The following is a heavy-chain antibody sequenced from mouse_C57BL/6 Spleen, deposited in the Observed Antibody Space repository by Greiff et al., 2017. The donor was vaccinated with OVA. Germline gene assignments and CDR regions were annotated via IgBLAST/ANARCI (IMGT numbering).Heavy chain of an antibody. Sequence: VQLQQSGPELVKPGASVKISCKASGYTFTDYYMNWVKQSHGKSLEWIGDINPNNGGTSYNQKFKGKATLTVDKSYSTAYMELRSLTSEDSAVYYCARIDYSNVYAMDYWGQGTSVTVSS. V-gene: IGHV1-26*01. D-gene: IGHD2-5*01. CDR1: GYTFTDYY. J-gene: IGHJ4*01. CDR2: INPNNGGT. CDR3: ARIDYSNVYAMDY.